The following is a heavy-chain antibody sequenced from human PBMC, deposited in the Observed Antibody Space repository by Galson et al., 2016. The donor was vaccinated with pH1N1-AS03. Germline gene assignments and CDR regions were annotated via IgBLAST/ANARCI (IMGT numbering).Heavy chain of an antibody. Sequence: SLRLSCAGSGFSIRTYWMHWVRQVPGKGLVWVSRINTDGRTTDYADSVKGRFTISRDNAKNTLYLQMHSLGAEDTAFYYCARGRYDYILGGYSGDYWSQGILVTVSS. CDR1: GFSIRTYW. D-gene: IGHD3-16*01. CDR3: ARGRYDYILGGYSGDY. CDR2: INTDGRTT. V-gene: IGHV3-74*01. J-gene: IGHJ4*02.